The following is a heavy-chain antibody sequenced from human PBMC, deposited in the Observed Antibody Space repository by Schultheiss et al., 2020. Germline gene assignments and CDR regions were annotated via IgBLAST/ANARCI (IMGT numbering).Heavy chain of an antibody. CDR2: IYSSGAT. CDR1: GGSLSVYS. CDR3: ARGKSPFDY. Sequence: SQTLSLTCSVSGGSLSVYSWSWIRQPPGKGLEWIGYIYSSGATNYNPSLSSRATISVDTSKNQFSLKLTSVTAADTAVYYCARGKSPFDYWGQGTLVTVSS. J-gene: IGHJ4*02. V-gene: IGHV4-59*01.